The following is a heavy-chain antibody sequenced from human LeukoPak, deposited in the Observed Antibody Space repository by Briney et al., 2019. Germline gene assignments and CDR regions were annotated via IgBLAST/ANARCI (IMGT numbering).Heavy chain of an antibody. Sequence: TGGSLRLSCAASGFTFSKYNMNWVRQAPGKGLEWVSSISSSSTYIYYADSLKGRFTISRDNAKNSLYLQMNSLRAEDTAVYYCARGCHSSGWYGVYWGQGTLVTVSS. CDR2: ISSSSTYI. CDR3: ARGCHSSGWYGVY. V-gene: IGHV3-21*01. J-gene: IGHJ4*02. D-gene: IGHD6-19*01. CDR1: GFTFSKYN.